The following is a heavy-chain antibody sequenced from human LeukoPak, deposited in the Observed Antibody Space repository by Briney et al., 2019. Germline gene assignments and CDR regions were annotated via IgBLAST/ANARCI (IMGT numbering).Heavy chain of an antibody. Sequence: KPGESLKISCKGSGYSFTSYWIGWVRQMPGKGLEWMGIIYPGGSDTRYSPSFQGQVTISADKSISTAYLQWSSLKASDTAMYYCARVYCSSTSCPENWFDPWGQGTLVTVSS. V-gene: IGHV5-51*01. CDR3: ARVYCSSTSCPENWFDP. D-gene: IGHD2-2*01. J-gene: IGHJ5*02. CDR1: GYSFTSYW. CDR2: IYPGGSDT.